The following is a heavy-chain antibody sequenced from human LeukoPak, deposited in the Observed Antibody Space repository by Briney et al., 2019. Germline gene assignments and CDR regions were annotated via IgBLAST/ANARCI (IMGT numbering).Heavy chain of an antibody. CDR1: GGSISSGSYY. Sequence: SETLSLTCTVSGGSISSGSYYWSWIRQPAGKGLEWIGRIYTSGSTNYNPSLKSRITISVDTSKNQFSLKLSSVTAADTAVYYCARDSDHFGLFDYWGQGTLVTVSS. D-gene: IGHD1-14*01. V-gene: IGHV4-61*02. J-gene: IGHJ4*02. CDR2: IYTSGST. CDR3: ARDSDHFGLFDY.